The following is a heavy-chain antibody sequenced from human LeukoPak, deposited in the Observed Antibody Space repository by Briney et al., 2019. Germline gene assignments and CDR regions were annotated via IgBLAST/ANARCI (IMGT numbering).Heavy chain of an antibody. CDR1: GGSFSGYY. V-gene: IGHV4-34*01. D-gene: IGHD4-17*01. CDR3: ARDYGDSRNYNWFDP. J-gene: IGHJ5*02. Sequence: SETLSLTCAVHGGSFSGYYWSWIRQPPGKGLEWIGEINHSGSTNYNPSLKSRVTILVDTSKNQFSLELTSVTAADTAVYYCARDYGDSRNYNWFDPWGQGTLVTVSS. CDR2: INHSGST.